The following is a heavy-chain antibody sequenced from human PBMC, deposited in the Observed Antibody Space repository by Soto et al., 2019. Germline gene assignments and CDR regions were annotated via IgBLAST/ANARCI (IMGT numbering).Heavy chain of an antibody. J-gene: IGHJ4*02. V-gene: IGHV1-69*13. CDR1: GGTFSSYA. Sequence: SVKVSCKASGGTFSSYAISWVRQAPGQGLEWMGGIIPIFGTANYAQKFQGRVTITADESTSTAYMELSSLRSEDTAVYYCARDPPLSMIVVVGVDDFWGQGTLVTVSS. D-gene: IGHD3-22*01. CDR2: IIPIFGTA. CDR3: ARDPPLSMIVVVGVDDF.